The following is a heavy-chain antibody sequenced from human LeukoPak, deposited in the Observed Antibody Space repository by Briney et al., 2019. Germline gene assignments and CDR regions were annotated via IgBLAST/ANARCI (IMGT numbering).Heavy chain of an antibody. V-gene: IGHV4-34*01. CDR1: GGSFSGYY. CDR2: INHSGST. D-gene: IGHD2-8*01. CDR3: ARGLRDIVLMVYAMPAFDI. Sequence: PSETLSLTCAVYGGSFSGYYWSWIRQPPGKGLEWIGEINHSGSTNYNPSLKSRVTISVDTSKNQFSLKPSSVTAADTAVYYCARGLRDIVLMVYAMPAFDIWGQGTMVTVSS. J-gene: IGHJ3*02.